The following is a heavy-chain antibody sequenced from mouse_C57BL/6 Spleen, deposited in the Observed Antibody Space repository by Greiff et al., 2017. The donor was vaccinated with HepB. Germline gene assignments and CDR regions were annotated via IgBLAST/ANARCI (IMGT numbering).Heavy chain of an antibody. CDR3: TKGNY. CDR2: IDPETGGT. CDR1: GYTFTDYE. J-gene: IGHJ4*01. V-gene: IGHV1-15*01. Sequence: QVQLQQSGAELARPGASVTLSCKASGYTFTDYEMHWVKQTPVHGLEWIGAIDPETGGTAYNQKFKGKAILTADKSSSTAYMELRSLTSEDSDVYYCTKGNYWGQGTSVTVSS.